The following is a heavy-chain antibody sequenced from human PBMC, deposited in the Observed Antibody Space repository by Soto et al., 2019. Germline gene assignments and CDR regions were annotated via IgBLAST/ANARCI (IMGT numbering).Heavy chain of an antibody. CDR1: GFTFTSSA. CDR2: IVVGSGNT. CDR3: AADPPEYSSGWGAG. Sequence: QMQLVQSGPEVKKPGTSVKVSCKASGFTFTSSAVQWVRQARGQRLEWIGWIVVGSGNTNYAQKFQERVTITRDMSTSTAYMELISLRSEDTAVYYCAADPPEYSSGWGAGWGQGTLVTVSS. J-gene: IGHJ4*02. V-gene: IGHV1-58*01. D-gene: IGHD6-19*01.